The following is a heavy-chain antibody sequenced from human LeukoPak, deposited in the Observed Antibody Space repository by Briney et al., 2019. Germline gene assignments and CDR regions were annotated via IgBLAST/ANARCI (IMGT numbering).Heavy chain of an antibody. CDR3: ARDWATMVRGVIITRIDY. CDR1: GFTFSSYA. D-gene: IGHD3-10*01. J-gene: IGHJ4*02. V-gene: IGHV3-30-3*01. Sequence: GGSLRLSCAASGFTFSSYAMHWVRQAPGKGLEWVAVISYDGSNKYYADSVKGRFTISRDNSKNTLYLQMNSLRAEDTAVYYCARDWATMVRGVIITRIDYWGQGTLVTVSS. CDR2: ISYDGSNK.